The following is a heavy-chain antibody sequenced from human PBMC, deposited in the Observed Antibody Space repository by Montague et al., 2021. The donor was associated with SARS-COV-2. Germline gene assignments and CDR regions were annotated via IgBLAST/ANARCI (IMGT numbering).Heavy chain of an antibody. CDR2: IYYSGTT. V-gene: IGHV4-39*02. Sequence: ETLSLTCIVSGGSISSSSYYWGWIRQPPGRGPEWIGSIYYSGTTFYNPSLRSRVTISVDTPKNHFSLRLSSVTAADTAVFYCARGDAGGWYFDLWGRGTLVTVSS. J-gene: IGHJ2*01. CDR3: ARGDAGGWYFDL. CDR1: GGSISSSSYY. D-gene: IGHD2-8*01.